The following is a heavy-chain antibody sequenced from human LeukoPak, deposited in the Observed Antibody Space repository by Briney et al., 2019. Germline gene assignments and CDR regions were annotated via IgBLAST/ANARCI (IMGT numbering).Heavy chain of an antibody. D-gene: IGHD6-19*01. CDR1: GYTFTSYA. V-gene: IGHV1-3*01. CDR2: INAGNSNT. J-gene: IGHJ3*02. CDR3: ARGPRIAVAGAFDI. Sequence: ASVKVSCKASGYTFTSYAMHWVRQAPGQRLEWMGWINAGNSNTKYSQKFQGRVTITRDTSASTAYMELSSLRSEDTAVYYCARGPRIAVAGAFDIWGQGTMVTVSS.